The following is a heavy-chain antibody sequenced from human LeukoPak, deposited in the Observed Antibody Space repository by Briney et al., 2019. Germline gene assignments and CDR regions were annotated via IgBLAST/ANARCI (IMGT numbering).Heavy chain of an antibody. J-gene: IGHJ4*02. Sequence: ASVKVSCKPTGYSFTAYYIFWMRQAPGQGLECMGWINLYNDATKYAQRFQSRVTMTRDTSISTAYMELSRLRSDDTATYYCASWAGGNEPVASFDYWGQGTLVTVSS. CDR1: GYSFTAYY. D-gene: IGHD1-14*01. V-gene: IGHV1-2*02. CDR2: INLYNDAT. CDR3: ASWAGGNEPVASFDY.